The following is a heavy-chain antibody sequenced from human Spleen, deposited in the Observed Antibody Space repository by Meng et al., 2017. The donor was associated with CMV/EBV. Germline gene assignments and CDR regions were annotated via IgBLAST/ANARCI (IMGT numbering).Heavy chain of an antibody. D-gene: IGHD3-3*01. CDR2: INSNTGGT. CDR3: ARGEWFAY. V-gene: IGHV1-2*02. J-gene: IGHJ4*02. Sequence: RQAPGQGLEWMGWINSNTGGTNYAEKFQGRVTMTRDTSITTAYMELISLRSDDTAVYFCARGEWFAYWGQGTLVTVSS.